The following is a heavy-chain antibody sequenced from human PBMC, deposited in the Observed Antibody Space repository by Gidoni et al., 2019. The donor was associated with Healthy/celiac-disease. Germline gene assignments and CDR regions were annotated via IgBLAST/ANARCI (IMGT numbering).Heavy chain of an antibody. CDR1: GYTLTALS. CDR2: FDPEDGET. D-gene: IGHD3-3*01. Sequence: QVQLLQSGAEVKKPGASVKVSCEVSGYTLTALSMHWVRQGPGQGLEWMGGFDPEDGETLYAQKFQGRVTMTEDTSTDTAYMELSSLRSEDTAVYYCATEILAPGVFGVVPSMDVWGKGTTVTVSS. CDR3: ATEILAPGVFGVVPSMDV. V-gene: IGHV1-24*01. J-gene: IGHJ6*03.